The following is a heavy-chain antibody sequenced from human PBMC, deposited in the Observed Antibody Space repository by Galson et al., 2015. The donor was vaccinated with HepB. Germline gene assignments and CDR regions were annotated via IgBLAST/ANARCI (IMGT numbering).Heavy chain of an antibody. J-gene: IGHJ4*02. CDR3: ARATMVRGVIVGY. CDR1: GFTYRDYY. V-gene: IGHV3-11*01. CDR2: ISNSGSTI. D-gene: IGHD3-10*01. Sequence: SLRLSCAASGFTYRDYYMSWIRQAPGKGPEWVSYISNSGSTINYADSVKGRFTVSRDNAKKSLYLQMNSLRVEDTAVYHCARATMVRGVIVGYWGQGALVTVSS.